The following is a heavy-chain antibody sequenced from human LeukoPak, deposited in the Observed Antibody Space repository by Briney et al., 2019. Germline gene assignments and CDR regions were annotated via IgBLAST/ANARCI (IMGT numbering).Heavy chain of an antibody. CDR3: ARWRRYSGYGGYYYYYMDV. Sequence: PGGSLRLSCAAPGFTLSSYRMSWVRQAPGKGLEWVANIKQDGSEKYYVDSVKGRFTISRDNAKNSLYLQMNSLRAEDTAVYYCARWRRYSGYGGYYYYYMDVWGKGTTVTVSS. J-gene: IGHJ6*03. V-gene: IGHV3-7*01. CDR1: GFTLSSYR. CDR2: IKQDGSEK. D-gene: IGHD5-12*01.